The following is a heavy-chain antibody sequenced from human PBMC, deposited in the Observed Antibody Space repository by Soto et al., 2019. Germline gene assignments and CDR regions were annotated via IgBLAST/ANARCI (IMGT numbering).Heavy chain of an antibody. CDR3: ARTYPHDY. CDR2: INTGNGNT. J-gene: IGHJ4*02. V-gene: IGHV1-3*04. CDR1: GYTFTTHT. Sequence: QVQRVQSGTEVKKPGASVKVACKASGYTFTTHTIHWVRQAPGQRLEWMGWINTGNGNTEYSQKFQGRVTITRDTSASTAYMELSGLRSEDTAVFYCARTYPHDYWGQGTLVTVSS.